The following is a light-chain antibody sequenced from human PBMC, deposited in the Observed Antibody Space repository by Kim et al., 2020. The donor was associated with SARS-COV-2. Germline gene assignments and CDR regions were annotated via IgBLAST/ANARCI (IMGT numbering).Light chain of an antibody. V-gene: IGKV3-15*01. CDR3: QQYNYWYT. J-gene: IGKJ2*01. CDR2: DAS. CDR1: QSINSS. Sequence: LSVSPGGRATLSCRASQSINSSLAWYQQRPGQAPRLLSYDASTRATGIPARFSGSGSGTEFTLTISSLQSEDLAVYHCQQYNYWYTFGQGTKLEI.